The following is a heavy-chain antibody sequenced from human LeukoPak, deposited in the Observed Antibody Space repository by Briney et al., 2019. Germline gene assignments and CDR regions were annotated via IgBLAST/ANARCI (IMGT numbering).Heavy chain of an antibody. CDR1: GFTFSSYW. V-gene: IGHV3-7*01. Sequence: PGGSLRLSCAASGFTFSSYWMSWVRQAPGKGLEWVANIKQDGSEKYYVDSVKGRFTISRDNAKNSRYLQMNSLRAEDTAVYYCAREVTGTTQTAYYYYYMDVWGKGTTVTVSS. CDR2: IKQDGSEK. CDR3: AREVTGTTQTAYYYYYMDV. J-gene: IGHJ6*03. D-gene: IGHD1-1*01.